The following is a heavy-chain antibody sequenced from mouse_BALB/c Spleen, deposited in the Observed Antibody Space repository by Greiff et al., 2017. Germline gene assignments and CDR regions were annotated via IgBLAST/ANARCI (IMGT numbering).Heavy chain of an antibody. Sequence: QVQLQQSGAELVRPGSSVKISCKASGYAFSSYWMNWVKQWPGQGLEWIGQIYPGDGDTNYNGKFKGKATLTADKSSSTAYMQLSSLTSEDSAVYFCARSYGSRGYFDVWGAGTTVTVSS. J-gene: IGHJ1*01. D-gene: IGHD1-1*01. CDR1: GYAFSSYW. CDR2: IYPGDGDT. V-gene: IGHV1-80*01. CDR3: ARSYGSRGYFDV.